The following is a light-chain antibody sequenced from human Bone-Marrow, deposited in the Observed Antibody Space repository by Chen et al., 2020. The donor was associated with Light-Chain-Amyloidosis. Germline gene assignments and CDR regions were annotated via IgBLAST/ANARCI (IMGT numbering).Light chain of an antibody. CDR1: QSLLRGNGYNY. CDR2: LGS. J-gene: IGKJ1*01. CDR3: MQALQTPPT. V-gene: IGKV2-28*01. Sequence: DIVMTQSPLSLTVSPGEPASISCRSSQSLLRGNGYNYLDWYLQKPGQPPQLLIHLGSNRASGVPDRFSGSGSGTDFTLQISRVGAEDVGVYYCMQALQTPPTFVQGTKVEI.